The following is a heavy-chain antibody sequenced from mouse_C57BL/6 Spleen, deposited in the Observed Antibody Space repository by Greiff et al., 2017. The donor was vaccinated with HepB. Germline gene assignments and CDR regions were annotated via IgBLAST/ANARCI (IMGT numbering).Heavy chain of an antibody. J-gene: IGHJ4*01. Sequence: QVQLQQPGAELVKPGASVKLSCKASGYTFTSYWMHWVKQRPGQGLEWIGMIHPNSGSTNYNEKFKSKATLTVDKSSSTAYMQLSSLTSEDSAVYYCARSGDYSNYDDYAMDYWGQGTSVTVSS. CDR2: IHPNSGST. CDR1: GYTFTSYW. D-gene: IGHD2-5*01. CDR3: ARSGDYSNYDDYAMDY. V-gene: IGHV1-64*01.